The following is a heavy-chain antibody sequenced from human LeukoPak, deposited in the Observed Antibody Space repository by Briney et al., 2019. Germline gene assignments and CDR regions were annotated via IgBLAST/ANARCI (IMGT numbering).Heavy chain of an antibody. CDR1: GGTFSSYA. CDR3: ASGNRWMVVAACWFDP. J-gene: IGHJ5*02. CDR2: VIPVFVTA. Sequence: SVKVSCKASGGTFSSYAICGVRQAPGEGLGWMGGVIPVFVTANYAQKFQGRVTITADESTSTAYMDQSSLRCEDTAVYSFASGNRWMVVAACWFDPWGQGTLVTVSS. D-gene: IGHD2-15*01. V-gene: IGHV1-69*13.